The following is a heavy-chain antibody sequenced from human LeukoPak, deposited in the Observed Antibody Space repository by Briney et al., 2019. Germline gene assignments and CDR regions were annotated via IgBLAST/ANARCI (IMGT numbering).Heavy chain of an antibody. J-gene: IGHJ3*02. CDR2: ISSSGNTI. D-gene: IGHD3-22*01. CDR1: GFTFSDYY. CDR3: ARDNRGANYYDSSGSHHDARQTDAFDI. Sequence: GGSLRLSCAASGFTFSDYYMSWIRQAPGKGLEWVSYISSSGNTIYYADSVKGRFTISRDNSKNTLYLQMNSLRAEDTAVYYCARDNRGANYYDSSGSHHDARQTDAFDIWGQGTMVTVSS. V-gene: IGHV3-11*04.